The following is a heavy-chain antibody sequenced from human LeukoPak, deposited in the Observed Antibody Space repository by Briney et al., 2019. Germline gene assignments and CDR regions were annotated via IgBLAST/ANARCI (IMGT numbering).Heavy chain of an antibody. J-gene: IGHJ6*03. CDR3: ARDRYSSGWYLGGTYYYYYMDV. CDR2: ISSSSSYI. D-gene: IGHD6-19*01. V-gene: IGHV3-21*01. Sequence: GGSLRLSCAASGFTFSSYSMNWVRQAPGKGLEWVSSISSSSSYIYYADSVKGRFTISRDNAKNSLYLQMNSLRAEDTAVYYCARDRYSSGWYLGGTYYYYYMDVWGKGTTVTVSS. CDR1: GFTFSSYS.